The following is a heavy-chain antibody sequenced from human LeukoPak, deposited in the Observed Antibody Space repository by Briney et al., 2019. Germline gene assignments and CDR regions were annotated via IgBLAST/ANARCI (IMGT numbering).Heavy chain of an antibody. D-gene: IGHD3-10*01. J-gene: IGHJ6*04. CDR2: ISSGGST. CDR1: GFTFSSYG. Sequence: GGSLRLSCAASGFTFSSYGMSWVRQAPGKGLEWVSAISSGGSTYYADSVKGRFTISRDNARNSLYLQMNSLRAEDTAVYYCVRGKANYGSGPDVWGKGTTVTVSS. V-gene: IGHV3-21*01. CDR3: VRGKANYGSGPDV.